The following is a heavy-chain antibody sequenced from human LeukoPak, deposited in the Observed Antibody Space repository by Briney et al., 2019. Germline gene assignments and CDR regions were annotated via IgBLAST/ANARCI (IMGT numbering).Heavy chain of an antibody. CDR2: INSDGSST. D-gene: IGHD3-9*01. J-gene: IGHJ3*02. Sequence: GGSLRLSCAASGFTFSSYWMHWVRQAPGKGLVWVSRINSDGSSTSYADSVKGRFTISRDNAKNTLYLQMNSLRAEDTAVYYCASYDILTGYDAFDIWGQGTMVTVSS. CDR3: ASYDILTGYDAFDI. CDR1: GFTFSSYW. V-gene: IGHV3-74*01.